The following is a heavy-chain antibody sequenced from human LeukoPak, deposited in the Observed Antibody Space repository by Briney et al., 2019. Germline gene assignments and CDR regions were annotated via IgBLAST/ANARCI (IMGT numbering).Heavy chain of an antibody. V-gene: IGHV4-59*08. Sequence: SETLSLTCTVSGGSISNYYWSWIRQPPGKGLEWIGYISYSGSTNYNPSLRCRVAISEDTSRNQFSLRLNSVTAADTAVYYCARHIPVIWSSGYYYGMDVWGQGTTVTVSS. CDR1: GGSISNYY. CDR3: ARHIPVIWSSGYYYGMDV. CDR2: ISYSGST. D-gene: IGHD3-3*01. J-gene: IGHJ6*02.